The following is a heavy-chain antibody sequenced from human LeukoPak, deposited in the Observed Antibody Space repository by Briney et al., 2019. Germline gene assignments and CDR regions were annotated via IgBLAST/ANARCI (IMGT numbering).Heavy chain of an antibody. V-gene: IGHV3-23*01. Sequence: GGSLRLSCAASGFTFSSYAMSWVRQAPGKGLEWVSAISGSGGSTYYADSAKGRFTISRDNSKNTLYLQMNSLRAEDTAVYYCAKGSEGLRYFDWLLYYWGQGTLVTVSS. D-gene: IGHD3-9*01. CDR2: ISGSGGST. CDR3: AKGSEGLRYFDWLLYY. J-gene: IGHJ4*02. CDR1: GFTFSSYA.